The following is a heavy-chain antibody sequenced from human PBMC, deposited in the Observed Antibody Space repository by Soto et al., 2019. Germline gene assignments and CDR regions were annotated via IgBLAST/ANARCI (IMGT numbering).Heavy chain of an antibody. J-gene: IGHJ4*02. D-gene: IGHD3-22*01. V-gene: IGHV1-69*13. CDR1: GGTFSSYA. CDR3: ARLPPFQSYYYDSSGYSDY. CDR2: IIPIFGTA. Sequence: SXKVSCTAAGGTFSSYAISWVRQAPGQVLEWMGGIIPIFGTANYAQKFQGRVTITADESTSTAYMELSSLRSEDTAVYYCARLPPFQSYYYDSSGYSDYWGQGTLVTVSS.